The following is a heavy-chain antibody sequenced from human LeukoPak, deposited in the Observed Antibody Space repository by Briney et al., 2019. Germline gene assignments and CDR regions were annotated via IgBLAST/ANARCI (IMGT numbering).Heavy chain of an antibody. V-gene: IGHV3-21*01. CDR1: GFTFSSYS. J-gene: IGHJ4*02. Sequence: GGSLRLSCAASGFTFSSYSMNWVRKAPGKGLEWVSSISSSSSYIYYADSVKGRFTISRDNAKNSLYLQMNSLRAEDTAVYYCARDPRGYSYAPDYWGQGTLVTVSS. D-gene: IGHD5-18*01. CDR3: ARDPRGYSYAPDY. CDR2: ISSSSSYI.